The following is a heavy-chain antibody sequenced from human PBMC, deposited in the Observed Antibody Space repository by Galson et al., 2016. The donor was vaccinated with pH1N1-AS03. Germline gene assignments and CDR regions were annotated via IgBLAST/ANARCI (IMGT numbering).Heavy chain of an antibody. CDR3: ARFRSSWTFYYGLDV. CDR1: GGSISSGGYS. CDR2: IYYSGGT. D-gene: IGHD6-13*01. Sequence: SETLSLTCAVSGGSISSGGYSWSWIRQPPGKGLEWIGHIYYSGGTNYNPSLKSRVTISVDTSKNQFSLKLSSVTAADTAVYYCARFRSSWTFYYGLDVWGQGTTVTVSS. J-gene: IGHJ6*02. V-gene: IGHV4-61*08.